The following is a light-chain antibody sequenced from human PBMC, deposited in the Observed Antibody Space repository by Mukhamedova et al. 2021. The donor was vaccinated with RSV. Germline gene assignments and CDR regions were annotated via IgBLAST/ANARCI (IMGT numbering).Light chain of an antibody. V-gene: IGKV3-20*01. J-gene: IGKJ1*01. CDR3: QQYGSSPWT. Sequence: ATLSCRASQSVSSSYLAWYQQQPGQAPRLLIYGASSRATVIPDRFSGSGSGTDFTLTISRLEPEDFAVYYCQQYGSSPWTFGQG. CDR2: GAS. CDR1: QSVSSSY.